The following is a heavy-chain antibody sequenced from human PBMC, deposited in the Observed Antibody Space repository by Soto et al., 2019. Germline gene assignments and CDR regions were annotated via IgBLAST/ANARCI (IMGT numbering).Heavy chain of an antibody. Sequence: EVQLLESGGGLVQPEESLRLSCAASGFTFSSYAMRWVRQAPVKGLEWVSAISGSGGSTYYADSVKGRFTISRDNSKNTLYLQMNSLRAEDTAVYYCARRGSGSYYDYWGQGNLVTVSS. CDR1: GFTFSSYA. V-gene: IGHV3-23*01. D-gene: IGHD1-26*01. CDR2: ISGSGGST. CDR3: ARRGSGSYYDY. J-gene: IGHJ4*02.